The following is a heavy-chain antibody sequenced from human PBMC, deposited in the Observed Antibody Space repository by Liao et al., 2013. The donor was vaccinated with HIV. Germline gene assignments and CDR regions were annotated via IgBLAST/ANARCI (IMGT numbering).Heavy chain of an antibody. CDR2: IYTSGST. D-gene: IGHD3-10*01. J-gene: IGHJ4*02. CDR1: GGSISSGSYY. Sequence: QVQLQESGPGLVKPSQTLSLTCTVSGGSISSGSYYWSWIRQPAGKGLEWIGRIYTSGSTNYNPSLKSRVTISIDTSKNQFSLKLSSVTAADTAVYYCATWPVDYYGSGARGFDYWGQGTLVTVSS. V-gene: IGHV4-61*02. CDR3: ATWPVDYYGSGARGFDY.